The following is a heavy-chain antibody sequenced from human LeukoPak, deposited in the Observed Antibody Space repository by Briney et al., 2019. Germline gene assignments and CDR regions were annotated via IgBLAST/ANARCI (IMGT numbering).Heavy chain of an antibody. D-gene: IGHD3-9*01. CDR1: KFTFGSYA. CDR2: IGGSGGST. J-gene: IGHJ4*02. V-gene: IGHV3-23*01. CDR3: AKDRASVYDILNYGQYFDY. Sequence: GGSLRLSCAASKFTFGSYAMSWVRQAPGKGLEWVSGIGGSGGSTYYADSVRGRFTISRDNSKNTLYLQMNSLRVEDTAVYYCAKDRASVYDILNYGQYFDYWGQGTLVTVSS.